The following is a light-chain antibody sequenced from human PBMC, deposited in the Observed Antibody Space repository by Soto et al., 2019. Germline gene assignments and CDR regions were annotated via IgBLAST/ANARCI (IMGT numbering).Light chain of an antibody. CDR1: RSNIGSNT. CDR3: AAWDDSLNGVV. Sequence: QSVLTQPPSASGTPGQRVTISCSGSRSNIGSNTVNWYQQLPGTAPKLLIYSNNQRPSGVPDRFCGSKSGTSASLAISGLQSEDEADYYCAAWDDSLNGVVFGGGTKLTVL. CDR2: SNN. J-gene: IGLJ2*01. V-gene: IGLV1-44*01.